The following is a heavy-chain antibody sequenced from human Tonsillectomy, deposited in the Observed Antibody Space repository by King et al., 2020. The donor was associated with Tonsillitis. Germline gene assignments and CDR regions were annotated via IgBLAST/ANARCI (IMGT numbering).Heavy chain of an antibody. D-gene: IGHD2-2*01. J-gene: IGHJ4*02. V-gene: IGHV3-23*04. CDR2: ISGSGDTT. CDR1: GFTFSTFG. Sequence: VQLVESGGGLVQPGGSLRLSCAASGFTFSTFGMSWVRQAPGKGLEWVSGISGSGDTTYYAESVKGRFTISRDKSKNTLYLQMNTLRAEDTAVYYCAKWGMVVGPHYFDFWGQGTLVTVSS. CDR3: AKWGMVVGPHYFDF.